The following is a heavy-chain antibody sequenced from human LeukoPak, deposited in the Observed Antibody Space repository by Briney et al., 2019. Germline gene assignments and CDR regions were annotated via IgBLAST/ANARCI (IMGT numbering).Heavy chain of an antibody. D-gene: IGHD4-17*01. CDR1: GYSFTSYW. V-gene: IGHV5-51*01. CDR2: IYPGDSDT. J-gene: IGHJ6*02. CDR3: ARQSPTTVQVYYGMDV. Sequence: GESLKISCKGSGYSFTSYWIGWVRQMPGKGLEWMGIIYPGDSDTRYSPSFQGQVTISADKSISTAYLQWSSLKASDTAMYYCARQSPTTVQVYYGMDVWGQGTTVTVSS.